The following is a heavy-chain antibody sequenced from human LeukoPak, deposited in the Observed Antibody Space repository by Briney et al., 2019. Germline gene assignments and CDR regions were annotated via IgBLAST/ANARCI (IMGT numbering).Heavy chain of an antibody. CDR3: ALWEIVHYAFDF. Sequence: ASVKVSCKASGYSFTDYYMHWVRQAPGQGPEWMGWINPNSGGTNYAQKFQGRVTMTRDTSISTAYMELNRLRSDDTAVYYCALWEIVHYAFDFWGQGTMVTVSS. V-gene: IGHV1-2*02. CDR1: GYSFTDYY. D-gene: IGHD5-12*01. J-gene: IGHJ3*01. CDR2: INPNSGGT.